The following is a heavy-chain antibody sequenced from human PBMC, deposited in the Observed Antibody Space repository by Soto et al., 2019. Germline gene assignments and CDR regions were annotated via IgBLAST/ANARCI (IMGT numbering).Heavy chain of an antibody. CDR2: INFSGRT. V-gene: IGHV4-30-4*01. J-gene: IGHJ6*02. Sequence: PAETLSLTCIVSGDSINRGDYSWIWIRHPPGKGWEWIGNINFSGRTYYSPSLKTRVTMSTDTSKNQFSLRLTYVTSAYTAVYYCARAKQGFSYGYGSQYFYYHGLDVWGQGTTVTVSS. CDR1: GDSINRGDYS. D-gene: IGHD5-18*01. CDR3: ARAKQGFSYGYGSQYFYYHGLDV.